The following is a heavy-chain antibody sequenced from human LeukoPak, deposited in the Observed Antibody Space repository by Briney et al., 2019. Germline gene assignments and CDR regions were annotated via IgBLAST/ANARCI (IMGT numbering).Heavy chain of an antibody. CDR2: IDPRDSYT. CDR3: ATGASKVTKDFANY. V-gene: IGHV5-10-1*01. J-gene: IGHJ4*02. D-gene: IGHD4-17*01. Sequence: GESLKISCKGSGYSFTNYWIIWVRQMPGKGLEWMGRIDPRDSYTKYSPSFEGHVTISVDKSISSAFLRWNSLKASDSAMYYCATGASKVTKDFANYWGQGTQVAVSS. CDR1: GYSFTNYW.